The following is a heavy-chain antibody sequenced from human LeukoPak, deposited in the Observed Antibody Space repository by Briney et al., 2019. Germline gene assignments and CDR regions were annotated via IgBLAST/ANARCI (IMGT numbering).Heavy chain of an antibody. J-gene: IGHJ4*02. CDR3: GTERGWIFAF. Sequence: GGSLRLSCAASGVTFEDYTMNWVRHAPGKGLEGVSIIPPASNYIRYADSVKGRFTVSRDNARNSLYLQMNSLRAEDTAVYYCGTERGWIFAFWGQGALVTVSS. CDR1: GVTFEDYT. D-gene: IGHD6-19*01. V-gene: IGHV3-21*01. CDR2: IPPASNYI.